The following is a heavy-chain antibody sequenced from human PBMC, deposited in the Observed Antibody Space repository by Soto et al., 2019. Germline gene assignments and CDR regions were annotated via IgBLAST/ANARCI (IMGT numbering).Heavy chain of an antibody. V-gene: IGHV3-33*01. CDR1: GFTFSSYG. CDR2: IWYDGSNK. Sequence: GGSLRLSCAASGFTFSSYGMHWVRQAPGKGLEWVAVIWYDGSNKYYADSVKGRFTISRDNSKNTLYLQMNSLRAEDTAVYYCAREVRYSYSRAFGFDYWGQGTLVTVSS. D-gene: IGHD5-18*01. J-gene: IGHJ4*02. CDR3: AREVRYSYSRAFGFDY.